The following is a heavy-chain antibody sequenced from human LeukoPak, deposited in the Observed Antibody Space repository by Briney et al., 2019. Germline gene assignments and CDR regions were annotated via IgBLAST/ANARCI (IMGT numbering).Heavy chain of an antibody. J-gene: IGHJ4*02. CDR3: ARDGIAAAGSLWD. D-gene: IGHD6-13*01. V-gene: IGHV4-61*01. CDR2: IYYSGST. CDR1: GYSITTGYY. Sequence: PSETLSLTCTVSGYSITTGYYWSWIRQPPGKGLEWIGYIYYSGSTNYNPSLKSRVTISVDTSKNQFSLKLSSVTAADTAVYYCARDGIAAAGSLWDWGQGTLVTVSS.